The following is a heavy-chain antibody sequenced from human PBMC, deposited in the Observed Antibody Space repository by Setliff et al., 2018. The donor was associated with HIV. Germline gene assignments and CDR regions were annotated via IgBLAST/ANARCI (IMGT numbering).Heavy chain of an antibody. CDR2: INAGHGNT. V-gene: IGHV1-3*01. J-gene: IGHJ6*03. Sequence: GASVKVSCKASGYTFTSYAMHWVRQAPGQRLEWMGWINAGHGNTKYSQKFQGRVTITRDTSASTAYMELSSLRSEDTAVYYCAREGKFRYYYYMDVWGKGTTVTVSS. CDR3: AREGKFRYYYYMDV. D-gene: IGHD3-10*01. CDR1: GYTFTSYA.